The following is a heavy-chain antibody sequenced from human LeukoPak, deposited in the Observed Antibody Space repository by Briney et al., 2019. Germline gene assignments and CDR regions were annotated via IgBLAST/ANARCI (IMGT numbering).Heavy chain of an antibody. Sequence: SETLSLTCTVSGGSISSYYWSWIRQPPGKGLEWIGYIYYSGSTNYNPSLKSRVTISVDTSKNQFSLKLSSVTAADTAVYYCARGSVLRYFDWITGYWGQGTLVTVSS. CDR1: GGSISSYY. J-gene: IGHJ4*02. V-gene: IGHV4-59*01. D-gene: IGHD3-9*01. CDR3: ARGSVLRYFDWITGY. CDR2: IYYSGST.